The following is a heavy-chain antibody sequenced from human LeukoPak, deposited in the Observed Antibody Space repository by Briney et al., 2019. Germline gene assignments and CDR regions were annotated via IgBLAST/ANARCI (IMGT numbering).Heavy chain of an antibody. CDR3: ASFSSSSTTGWFDP. CDR1: GFTFSSYN. V-gene: IGHV3-48*01. D-gene: IGHD6-13*01. Sequence: TGGSLRLSCAASGFTFSSYNMNWVRQAPGKGLEWVSYISDSSTTIYYADSVKGRFTISRDNAKNSLYLQMNSLRAEDTAVYYCASFSSSSTTGWFDPWGQGTLVTVSS. J-gene: IGHJ5*02. CDR2: ISDSSTTI.